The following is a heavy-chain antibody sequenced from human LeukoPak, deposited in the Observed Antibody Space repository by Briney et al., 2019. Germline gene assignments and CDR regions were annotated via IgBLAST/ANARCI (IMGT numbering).Heavy chain of an antibody. J-gene: IGHJ4*02. CDR1: GGSISSSSYY. CDR2: IYYSGST. V-gene: IGHV4-61*01. CDR3: ARDTAEGFDY. D-gene: IGHD4-17*01. Sequence: SETLSLTCTVSGGSISSSSYYWSWIRQPPGKGLEWIGYIYYSGSTNYNPSLKSRVTISVDTSKNQFSLKLSSVTAADTAVYYCARDTAEGFDYWGQGTLVTVSS.